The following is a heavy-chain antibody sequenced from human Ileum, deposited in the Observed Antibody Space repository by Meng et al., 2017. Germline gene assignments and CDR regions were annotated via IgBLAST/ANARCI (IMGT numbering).Heavy chain of an antibody. D-gene: IGHD3-22*01. CDR2: INHSGST. V-gene: IGHV4-34*01. Sequence: QVPLQQWGAGLLKPSEALSPPCAVYGGAFSGYYWSWIRQPPGKGLEWIGEINHSGSTNYNPSLKSRVTISVDTSKNQFSLKLSSVTAADTAVYYCARGVVTYYDSSTLTWFDPWGQGALVTVSS. CDR1: GGAFSGYY. J-gene: IGHJ5*02. CDR3: ARGVVTYYDSSTLTWFDP.